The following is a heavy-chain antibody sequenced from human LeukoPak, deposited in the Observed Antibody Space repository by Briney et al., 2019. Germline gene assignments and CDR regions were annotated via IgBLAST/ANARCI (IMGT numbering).Heavy chain of an antibody. J-gene: IGHJ5*02. D-gene: IGHD5-24*01. CDR3: AREMATISVVGWFDP. Sequence: NPSETLSLTCTVSGGSISSGDYYWSWIRQPPGKGLEWIGYIYYSGSTYYNPSLKSRVTISVDTSKNQFSLKLSSVTAADTAVYYCAREMATISVVGWFDPWGQGTLVTVSS. V-gene: IGHV4-30-4*01. CDR1: GGSISSGDYY. CDR2: IYYSGST.